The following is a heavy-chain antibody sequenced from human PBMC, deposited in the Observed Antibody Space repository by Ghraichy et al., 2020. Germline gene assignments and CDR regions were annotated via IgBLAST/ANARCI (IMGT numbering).Heavy chain of an antibody. CDR2: INHSGST. J-gene: IGHJ3*02. D-gene: IGHD5-24*01. CDR1: GGSFSGYY. V-gene: IGHV4-34*01. Sequence: SETLSLTCAVYGGSFSGYYWSWIRQPPGKGLEWIGEINHSGSTNYNPSLKSRVTISVDTSKNQFSLKLSSVTAADTAVYYCARYQSQGRRGWLQLQGAFDIWGQGTMVTVSS. CDR3: ARYQSQGRRGWLQLQGAFDI.